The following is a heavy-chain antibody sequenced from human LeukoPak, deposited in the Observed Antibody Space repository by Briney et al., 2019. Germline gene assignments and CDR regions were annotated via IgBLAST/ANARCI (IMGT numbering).Heavy chain of an antibody. CDR3: AKDRLEGPFDY. Sequence: PGGSLRLSCAASGFTFSSYAMSWVRQAPGKGLEWVSGIRGSGGSTNYADSVKGRFTISRDNSKNTLYLQMNSLRAEDTAVYYCAKDRLEGPFDYWGQGTLVTVSS. J-gene: IGHJ4*02. CDR2: IRGSGGST. V-gene: IGHV3-23*01. CDR1: GFTFSSYA. D-gene: IGHD1-1*01.